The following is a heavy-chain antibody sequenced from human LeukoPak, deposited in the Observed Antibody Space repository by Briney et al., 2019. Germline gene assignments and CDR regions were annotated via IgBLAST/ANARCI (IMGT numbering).Heavy chain of an antibody. J-gene: IGHJ4*02. Sequence: GGSLRLSCTASGFAFGSYAMYWVRQAPGKGLEWVSGIFGSGGSAHYADSVKGRFTISRDNSKNTVYLEMNSLGVEDRAVYFCAKTTVGYSSGRFPGWPADYWGQGTLVTVS. CDR1: GFAFGSYA. V-gene: IGHV3-23*01. CDR3: AKTTVGYSSGRFPGWPADY. D-gene: IGHD2-15*01. CDR2: IFGSGGSA.